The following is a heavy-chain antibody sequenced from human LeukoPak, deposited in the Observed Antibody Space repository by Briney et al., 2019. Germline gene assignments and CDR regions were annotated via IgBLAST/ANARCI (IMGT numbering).Heavy chain of an antibody. CDR1: GGSISSCGNY. Sequence: SETLSLTCTVSGGSISSCGNYWSWIRQHPGKVLEWIGCFYCSDNTSYNPSLKSRVTLSVDTSKSKFSLNLSSVTPADTAAYFCARDSISSYLDYCGEGTLVT. J-gene: IGHJ4*02. V-gene: IGHV4-31*03. D-gene: IGHD2-2*01. CDR3: ARDSISSYLDY. CDR2: FYCSDNT.